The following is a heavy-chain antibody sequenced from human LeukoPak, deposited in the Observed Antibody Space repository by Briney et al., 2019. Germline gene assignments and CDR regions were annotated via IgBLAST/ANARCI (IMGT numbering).Heavy chain of an antibody. CDR1: GYTFTSYG. CDR2: IIPIFGTA. Sequence: ASVKVSCKASGYTFTSYGISWVRQAPGQGLEWMGGIIPIFGTANYAQKFQGRVTITADESTSTAYMELSSLRSEDTAVYYCATRGSYDGWFDYWGQGTLVTVSS. CDR3: ATRGSYDGWFDY. J-gene: IGHJ4*02. D-gene: IGHD1-26*01. V-gene: IGHV1-69*13.